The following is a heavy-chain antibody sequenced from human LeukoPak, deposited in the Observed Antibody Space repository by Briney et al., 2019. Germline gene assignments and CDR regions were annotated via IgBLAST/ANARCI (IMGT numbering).Heavy chain of an antibody. CDR1: GYTLTELS. CDR2: FDPEDGET. V-gene: IGHV1-24*01. Sequence: ASVKVSCKVSGYTLTELSMHWVRQAPGKGLEWMGGFDPEDGETIYAQKFQGRVTMTEDTSTDTAYMELSSLRSEDTAVYCCATFDILTGSYYFDYWGQGTLVTVSS. CDR3: ATFDILTGSYYFDY. J-gene: IGHJ4*02. D-gene: IGHD3-9*01.